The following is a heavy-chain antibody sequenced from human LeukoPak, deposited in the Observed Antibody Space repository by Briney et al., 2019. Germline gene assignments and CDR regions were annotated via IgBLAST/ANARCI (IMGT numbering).Heavy chain of an antibody. J-gene: IGHJ3*02. Sequence: GGSLRLSCAASGFSFDDYPMHWVRQAPGKGLEWVSLINENGGKTFYADSVRGRFTIPRDNSKNSLYLQMNSLRTEDTALYYCAKEIDTLGTNAFDIWGQGTIVTVSP. CDR1: GFSFDDYP. D-gene: IGHD2-15*01. V-gene: IGHV3-43*02. CDR2: INENGGKT. CDR3: AKEIDTLGTNAFDI.